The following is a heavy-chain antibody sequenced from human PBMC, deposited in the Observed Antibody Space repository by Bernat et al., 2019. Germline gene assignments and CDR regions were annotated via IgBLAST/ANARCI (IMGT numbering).Heavy chain of an antibody. CDR3: ARISPSYYYYGLDV. CDR2: ITRDGSRT. Sequence: EVQLVESGGGLVQPGGSLRLSCVASGFSFSTYWMHWVRQLPGKGLVWVSRITRDGSRTTYADSVKGRFTISRDNAKNTLYLQMNSLRAEDTAVYYCARISPSYYYYGLDVWGQGTTVTVSS. CDR1: GFSFSTYW. V-gene: IGHV3-74*01. J-gene: IGHJ6*02.